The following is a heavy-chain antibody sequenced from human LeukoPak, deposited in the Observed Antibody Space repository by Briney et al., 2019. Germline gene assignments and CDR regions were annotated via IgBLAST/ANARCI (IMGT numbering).Heavy chain of an antibody. Sequence: GGSLRLSCAASGFTFSSYGMHWVRQAPGKGLAWVAFIRYDGSNKYYADSVKGRFPISRDNSKNTLYLQVNSLRAEDTAVYYCAKDTYGDYVDAFDIWGQGTMVTVSS. CDR1: GFTFSSYG. CDR3: AKDTYGDYVDAFDI. J-gene: IGHJ3*02. D-gene: IGHD4-17*01. V-gene: IGHV3-30*02. CDR2: IRYDGSNK.